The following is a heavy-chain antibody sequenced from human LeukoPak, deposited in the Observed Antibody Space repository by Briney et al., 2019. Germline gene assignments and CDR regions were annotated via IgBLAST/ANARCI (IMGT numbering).Heavy chain of an antibody. CDR1: GYSFTSYW. V-gene: IGHV5-51*01. D-gene: IGHD2-2*01. J-gene: IGHJ3*02. Sequence: GESLKISCKGSGYSFTSYWIGWVRQTPGKGLEWMGIIYPGDSDTRYSPSFQGQVTISADKSISTAYLQWSSLKASDTAMYYCARRDDCSSTSCYGDAFDIWGQGTMVTVSS. CDR3: ARRDDCSSTSCYGDAFDI. CDR2: IYPGDSDT.